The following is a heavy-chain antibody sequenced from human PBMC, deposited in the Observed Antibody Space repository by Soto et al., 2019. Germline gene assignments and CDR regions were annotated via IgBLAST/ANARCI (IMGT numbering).Heavy chain of an antibody. CDR1: GYTFTIYW. CDR3: ARPANTVADHFDL. D-gene: IGHD4-17*01. CDR2: IYPSDSDT. V-gene: IGHV5-51*01. J-gene: IGHJ4*02. Sequence: GESLKISCQVSGYTFTIYWIGWVRQMPGKGLEWMGIIYPSDSDTRYSPSFQGQVTISADQSINTAYLQWDSLKASDTAIYYCARPANTVADHFDLWGQGSPVTVSS.